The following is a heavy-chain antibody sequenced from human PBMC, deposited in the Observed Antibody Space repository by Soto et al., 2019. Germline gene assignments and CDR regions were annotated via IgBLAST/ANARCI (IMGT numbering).Heavy chain of an antibody. CDR1: GGTFSSYA. Sequence: VASVKVSCKASGGTFSSYAISWVRQAPGQGLEWMGGIIPIFGTANYAQKFQGRVTITADESTSTAYMELSSLRSEDTAVYYCAGGGIIGGDVWGQGTTVTVSS. V-gene: IGHV1-69*13. CDR3: AGGGIIGGDV. D-gene: IGHD3-10*01. CDR2: IIPIFGTA. J-gene: IGHJ6*02.